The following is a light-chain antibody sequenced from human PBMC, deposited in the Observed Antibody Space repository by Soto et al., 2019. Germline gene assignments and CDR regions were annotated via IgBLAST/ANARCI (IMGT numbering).Light chain of an antibody. V-gene: IGLV2-14*01. J-gene: IGLJ1*01. Sequence: QSALTQPASVSGSPGQSITISCTGTSSDVGSYNYVSWYQQHPGKVPKLIIYDVTYRPSRVSDRFSGSKSGNTASLTISGLQAEDEADYYCISYTGTSNYVFGTGTKLTVL. CDR2: DVT. CDR1: SSDVGSYNY. CDR3: ISYTGTSNYV.